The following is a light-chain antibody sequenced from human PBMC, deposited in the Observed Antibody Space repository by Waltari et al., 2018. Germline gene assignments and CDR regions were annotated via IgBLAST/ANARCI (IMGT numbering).Light chain of an antibody. J-gene: IGLJ2*01. Sequence: QSVLTQPPSVSGAPGPRVTIPCPGSGSNLGAGYDNPWYHQLPGNAPRLLIHGVNTRPLGVPDRFFGSQSGTSASLAITGLQPEDEGDYYCQSFDTSLSVVFGGGTKLTVL. CDR3: QSFDTSLSVV. CDR2: GVN. CDR1: GSNLGAGYD. V-gene: IGLV1-40*01.